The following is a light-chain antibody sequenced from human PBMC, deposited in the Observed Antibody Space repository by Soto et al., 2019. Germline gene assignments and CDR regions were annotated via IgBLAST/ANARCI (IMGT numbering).Light chain of an antibody. CDR2: GNT. J-gene: IGLJ1*01. CDR1: TSNIGRST. V-gene: IGLV1-44*01. Sequence: QSVLTQPPSASGTPGQRVTISCSGNTSNIGRSTVSWYQQFPGAAPKLLIYGNTQRPLGVPVRFSGSKSDTSASLAISRLQSEDEADYYCATWNDGVFVFGIGTKLTVL. CDR3: ATWNDGVFV.